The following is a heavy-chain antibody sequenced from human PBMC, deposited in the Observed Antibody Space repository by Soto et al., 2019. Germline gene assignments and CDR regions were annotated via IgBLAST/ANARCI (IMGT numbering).Heavy chain of an antibody. J-gene: IGHJ6*02. D-gene: IGHD3-3*01. CDR3: ARLPPYYDLRGGMDV. CDR1: GGTFSSYA. CDR2: IIPIFGTA. Sequence: EASVKVSCKASGGTFSSYAISWVRQAPGQGLEWMGGIIPIFGTANYAQKFQGRVTITADKSTSTAYMELSSLRSEDTAVYYCARLPPYYDLRGGMDVWGQGTTITVSS. V-gene: IGHV1-69*06.